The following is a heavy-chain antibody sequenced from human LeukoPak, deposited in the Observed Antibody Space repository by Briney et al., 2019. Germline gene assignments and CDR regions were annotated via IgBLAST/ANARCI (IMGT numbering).Heavy chain of an antibody. V-gene: IGHV3-23*01. CDR1: GFTFSSYA. CDR3: AKSITMIVVVKGYFDY. Sequence: GGSLRLSCAASGFTFSSYAMSWVRQAPGKGLEWVSAISGSGGRTYYADSVKGRFTISRDNSKNTMYLQMNSLRAEDTAVYYCAKSITMIVVVKGYFDYWGQGTLVTVSS. J-gene: IGHJ4*02. D-gene: IGHD3-22*01. CDR2: ISGSGGRT.